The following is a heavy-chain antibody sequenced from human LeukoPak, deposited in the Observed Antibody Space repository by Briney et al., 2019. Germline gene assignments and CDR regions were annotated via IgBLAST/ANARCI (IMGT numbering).Heavy chain of an antibody. J-gene: IGHJ4*02. Sequence: SVKVSCKASGGTFISYAISWVRQAPGQGREWMGGIIPIFGTANYAQKFQGRVTITADKSTSTAYMELSSLRSDDTAVYYCARDLRGGYCSGGSCYAYWGQGTLVTVSS. V-gene: IGHV1-69*06. CDR3: ARDLRGGYCSGGSCYAY. CDR1: GGTFISYA. D-gene: IGHD2-15*01. CDR2: IIPIFGTA.